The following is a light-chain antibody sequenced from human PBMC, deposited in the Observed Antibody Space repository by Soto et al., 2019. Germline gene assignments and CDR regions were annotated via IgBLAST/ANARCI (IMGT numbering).Light chain of an antibody. V-gene: IGKV4-1*01. CDR1: QSVLYSSKNKNY. CDR3: QHYYGTLYT. J-gene: IGKJ2*01. Sequence: DIVMTQSPDSLAVSLGERATINCKSSQSVLYSSKNKNYLAWYQQKPGQPPKLLIYWASTRESGVPDRFSGSGYGTDFTLTISSLQAEDVAFYYCQHYYGTLYTFGQGTKLEIK. CDR2: WAS.